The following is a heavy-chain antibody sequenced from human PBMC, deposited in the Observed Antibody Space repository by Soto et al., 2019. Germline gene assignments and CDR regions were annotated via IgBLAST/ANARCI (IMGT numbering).Heavy chain of an antibody. CDR1: GFTFSSYA. CDR3: AKRFALSSGWFQLDYYYGMDV. D-gene: IGHD6-19*01. Sequence: EVQLLESGGGLVQPGGSLRLSCAASGFTFSSYAMSWVRQAPGKGLEWVSAISGSGGSTYYAASVKGRFTISRDNAKNTLYLQMNSLRAEDTAVYYCAKRFALSSGWFQLDYYYGMDVWGQGTTVTVSS. CDR2: ISGSGGST. J-gene: IGHJ6*02. V-gene: IGHV3-23*01.